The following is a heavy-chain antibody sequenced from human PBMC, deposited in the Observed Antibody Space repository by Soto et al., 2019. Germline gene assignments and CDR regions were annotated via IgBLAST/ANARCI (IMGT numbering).Heavy chain of an antibody. CDR3: ARSVPNYYDSSGADFDY. J-gene: IGHJ4*02. Sequence: PGESLKISCKGSGYSFTSYWIGWVRQMPGKGLEWMGIIYPGYSDTRYSPSFQGQVTISADKSISTAYLQWSSLKASDTAMYYCARSVPNYYDSSGADFDYWGQGTLVTVSS. V-gene: IGHV5-51*01. CDR2: IYPGYSDT. CDR1: GYSFTSYW. D-gene: IGHD3-22*01.